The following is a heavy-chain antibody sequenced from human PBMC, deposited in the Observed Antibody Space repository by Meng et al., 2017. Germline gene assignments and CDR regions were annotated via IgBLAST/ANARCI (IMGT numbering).Heavy chain of an antibody. V-gene: IGHV1-2*06. CDR3: ARTQSPNYYDSSGYPKHNFFDY. CDR1: GYTFTGYY. D-gene: IGHD3-22*01. Sequence: ASVKVSCKASGYTFTGYYMHWVRQAPGQGLEWMGRINPNSGGTNYAQKFQGRVTMTRDTSISTAYMELSRLRSDDTAVYYCARTQSPNYYDSSGYPKHNFFDYWGQGTLVTVSS. J-gene: IGHJ4*02. CDR2: INPNSGGT.